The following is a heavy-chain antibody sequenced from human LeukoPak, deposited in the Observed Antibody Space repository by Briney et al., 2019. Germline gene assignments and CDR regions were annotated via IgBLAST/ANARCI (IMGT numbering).Heavy chain of an antibody. D-gene: IGHD6-13*01. Sequence: SGGSLRLSCAASGFTFSSYAMSWVRQAPGKGLEWVSAISGSGGSTYYADSVKGRFTISRDNSKNTLYLQMNSLRAEDTAVYYCAKGGRQQLVRHAFDIWGQGTMVTVSS. V-gene: IGHV3-23*01. CDR1: GFTFSSYA. CDR3: AKGGRQQLVRHAFDI. CDR2: ISGSGGST. J-gene: IGHJ3*02.